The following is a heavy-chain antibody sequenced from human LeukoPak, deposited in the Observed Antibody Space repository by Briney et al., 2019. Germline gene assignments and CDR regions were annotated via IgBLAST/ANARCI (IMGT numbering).Heavy chain of an antibody. Sequence: PGGSLRLSCAVSGFTSQFTFSSRWMHWVRQAPGKGLVWVSLVKTYGSPNYADSVRGRFTVSRDNAKNTLYLQMNNLRVEDTALYFCHPLGYTSNWGQGALVTVSS. CDR3: HPLGYTSN. J-gene: IGHJ4*02. CDR2: VKTYGSP. D-gene: IGHD1-1*01. CDR1: GFTSQFTFSSRW. V-gene: IGHV3-74*01.